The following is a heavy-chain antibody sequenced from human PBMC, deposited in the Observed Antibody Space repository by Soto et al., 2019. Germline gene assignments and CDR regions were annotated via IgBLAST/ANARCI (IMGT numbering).Heavy chain of an antibody. D-gene: IGHD2-2*01. J-gene: IGHJ6*02. CDR3: ARDFVGYCSSTSCSPVYYYYGMDV. V-gene: IGHV1-18*01. CDR1: GYTFTSYG. CDR2: ISAYNGNT. Sequence: QVQLVQSGAEVKKPGASVKVSCKASGYTFTSYGISWVRQAPGQGLEWMGWISAYNGNTNYAQKLQGRVTMTTDTSTSTAYMGLRSLRSDDTAVYYCARDFVGYCSSTSCSPVYYYYGMDVWGQGTTVTVSS.